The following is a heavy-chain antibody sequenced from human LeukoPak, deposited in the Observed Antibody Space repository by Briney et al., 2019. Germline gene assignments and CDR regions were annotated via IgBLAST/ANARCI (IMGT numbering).Heavy chain of an antibody. Sequence: GRSLSPSRAASGSNVGRNYINCASHAAGEWLEWVSVIYSGGSTYYADSVKGRFTISRDNSKNTLYLQMNSLRAEDTAVYYCAREPAVAGDYWGQGTLVTVSS. D-gene: IGHD6-19*01. CDR1: GSNVGRNY. CDR3: AREPAVAGDY. J-gene: IGHJ4*02. V-gene: IGHV3-53*01. CDR2: IYSGGST.